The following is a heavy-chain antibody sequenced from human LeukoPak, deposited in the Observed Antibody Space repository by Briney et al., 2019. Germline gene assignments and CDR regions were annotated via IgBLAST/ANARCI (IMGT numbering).Heavy chain of an antibody. J-gene: IGHJ4*02. Sequence: PGGSLRLSCPASGFTVSSNYMSWVRQAPGKGLEWVSVIYSGGSTYYADSVKGRFTISRDNSKNPLYLQMNSLRAGDTAVYYCARGAFPIPAADCGQGTLVTVSS. V-gene: IGHV3-66*01. D-gene: IGHD6-13*01. CDR1: GFTVSSNY. CDR2: IYSGGST. CDR3: ARGAFPIPAAD.